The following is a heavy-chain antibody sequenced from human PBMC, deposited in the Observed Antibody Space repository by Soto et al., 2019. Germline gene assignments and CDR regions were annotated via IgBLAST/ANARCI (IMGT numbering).Heavy chain of an antibody. D-gene: IGHD4-17*01. CDR2: INPTSGGT. CDR3: ARDPDYGDYWGYFFDS. J-gene: IGHJ4*02. V-gene: IGHV1-2*02. Sequence: VASVKVSCKTSGYTFAAYYIHWIRQAPGQGLEWMGWINPTSGGTVCAQNFQDRVNLSRDTSISTAYMELRRLNSDDTAVYYCARDPDYGDYWGYFFDSWGQGTPVTVSS. CDR1: GYTFAAYY.